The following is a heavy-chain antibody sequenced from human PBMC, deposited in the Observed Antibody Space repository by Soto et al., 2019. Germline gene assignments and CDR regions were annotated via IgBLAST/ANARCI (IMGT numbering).Heavy chain of an antibody. J-gene: IGHJ4*02. D-gene: IGHD3-22*01. CDR3: ARDRHYENHTFYYLKYYFDY. V-gene: IGHV1-69*01. Sequence: QVQLVQSGTEVKKPGSSVEVSCKTSGGTFSSFPIAWVRQAPGQGLEWVGGIIPVLGAPSYAQTFQGRVTITADESTSAAYLELSSLRSDDTAVYFCARDRHYENHTFYYLKYYFDYWGQGTLVTVSS. CDR2: IIPVLGAP. CDR1: GGTFSSFP.